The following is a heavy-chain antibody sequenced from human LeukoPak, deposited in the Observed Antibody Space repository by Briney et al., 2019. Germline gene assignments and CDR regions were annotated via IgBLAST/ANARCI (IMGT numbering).Heavy chain of an antibody. CDR3: AGHHPRNTVDF. CDR1: GGSISSYY. V-gene: IGHV4-59*08. CDR2: IYYSGST. J-gene: IGHJ4*02. Sequence: SETPSLTCMFSGGSISSYYWSWIRQPPGRGLEWIGYIYYSGSTNYNPSLKSRVTISVDTSKNQFSLKVSSVTAADTAVYYCAGHHPRNTVDFWGQGTLVTVSS. D-gene: IGHD2/OR15-2a*01.